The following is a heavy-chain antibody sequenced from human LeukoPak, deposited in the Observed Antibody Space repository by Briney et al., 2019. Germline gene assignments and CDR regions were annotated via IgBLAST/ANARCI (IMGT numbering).Heavy chain of an antibody. CDR1: GFTFSSYE. J-gene: IGHJ4*02. Sequence: GGSLRLSCAASGFTFSSYEMNWVRQAPGKGLEWVANIKQDGSEKYYVDSVKGRFTISRDNAKNSLYLQVNSLRAEDTAVYYCAREKQGADYWGQGTLVTVSS. V-gene: IGHV3-7*01. D-gene: IGHD3-16*01. CDR3: AREKQGADY. CDR2: IKQDGSEK.